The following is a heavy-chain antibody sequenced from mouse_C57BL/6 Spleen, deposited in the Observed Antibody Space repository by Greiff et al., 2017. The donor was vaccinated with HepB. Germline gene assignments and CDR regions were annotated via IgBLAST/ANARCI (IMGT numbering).Heavy chain of an antibody. D-gene: IGHD1-1*01. CDR1: GFSLSTSGMG. Sequence: QVTLKVSGPGILQSSQTLSLTCSFSGFSLSTSGMGVSWIRQPSGKGLEWLAHIYWDDDKRYNPSLKSRLTISKDTSRNQVFLKISSVDTADTATYSGARGARDCGSSDGWYFDVWGTGTTVTVSS. CDR3: ARGARDCGSSDGWYFDV. CDR2: IYWDDDK. J-gene: IGHJ1*03. V-gene: IGHV8-12*01.